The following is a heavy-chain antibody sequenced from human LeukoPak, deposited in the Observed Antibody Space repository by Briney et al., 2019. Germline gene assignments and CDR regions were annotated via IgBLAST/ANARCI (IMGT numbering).Heavy chain of an antibody. CDR1: GFSLRTSAVG. V-gene: IGHV4-61*08. D-gene: IGHD3-22*01. CDR2: IYYSGST. Sequence: SGPTLVNPTQTLTLTCTFSGFSLRTSAVGVGWIRQPPGKGLEWIGYIYYSGSTNYNPSLKSRVTISVETSKNQFSLKLSSVTAADTAVYYCARVTGYMIEDYFDYWGQGTLVTVSS. CDR3: ARVTGYMIEDYFDY. J-gene: IGHJ4*02.